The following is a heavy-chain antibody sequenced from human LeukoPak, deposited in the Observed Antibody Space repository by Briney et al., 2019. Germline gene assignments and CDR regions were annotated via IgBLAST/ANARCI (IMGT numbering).Heavy chain of an antibody. CDR2: ISGSGGST. J-gene: IGHJ1*01. Sequence: PGGSLRLSCAASGFTFSSYAMSWVRQAPGKGLEWVSAISGSGGSTYYADSVKGRFTISRDNSKNTLYLQMNSLRAEDTAVYYCAKIPPRFTTVTTKVEYFQHWGQGTLVTVSS. CDR3: AKIPPRFTTVTTKVEYFQH. CDR1: GFTFSSYA. V-gene: IGHV3-23*01. D-gene: IGHD4-17*01.